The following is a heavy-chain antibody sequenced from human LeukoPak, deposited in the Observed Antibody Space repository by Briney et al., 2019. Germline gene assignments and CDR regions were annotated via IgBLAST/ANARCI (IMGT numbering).Heavy chain of an antibody. Sequence: GGSLRLSCAASGFTFSSFSMNWVRQAPGKGLEWVSYVRSSGSGTDYTGSVKGRFTISRDNAKNSLYLQMNSLRAEDTAVYYCARMNYVSTGWGAPFDYWGQGTLVTVSS. D-gene: IGHD1-7*01. CDR2: VRSSGSGT. CDR1: GFTFSSFS. J-gene: IGHJ4*02. V-gene: IGHV3-48*04. CDR3: ARMNYVSTGWGAPFDY.